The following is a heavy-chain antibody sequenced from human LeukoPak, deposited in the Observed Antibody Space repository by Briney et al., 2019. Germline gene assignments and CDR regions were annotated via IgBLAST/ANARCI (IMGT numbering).Heavy chain of an antibody. D-gene: IGHD4-17*01. Sequence: GGSLRLSCSAPGFTLSMGGMHWVRQAPRKGPESVSAISSVVGSTYYADSVKGRFTISRDNSKNTLYLQMNSLRAEDTAVYHCAKDSPRTVTTWYWGQGTLATVSS. V-gene: IGHV3-64D*06. J-gene: IGHJ4*02. CDR3: AKDSPRTVTTWY. CDR2: ISSVVGST. CDR1: GFTLSMGG.